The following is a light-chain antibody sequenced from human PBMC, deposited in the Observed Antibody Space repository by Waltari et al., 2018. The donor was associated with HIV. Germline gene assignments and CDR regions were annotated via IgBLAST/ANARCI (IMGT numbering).Light chain of an antibody. CDR2: GAS. J-gene: IGKJ2*01. V-gene: IGKV3-15*01. CDR3: QQYDRWPQT. CDR1: QSVYNN. Sequence: EIVMPKSPVSLSVSPGEGATLSCRASQSVYNNVAWYQQQSGQAPRLLIFGASTRASGVPLRFSGSGSGTEFTLTISSLRSEDFVVYYCQQYDRWPQTFGQGTKLEIK.